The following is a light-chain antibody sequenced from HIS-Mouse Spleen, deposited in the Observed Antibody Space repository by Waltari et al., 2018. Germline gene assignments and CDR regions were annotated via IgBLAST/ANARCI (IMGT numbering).Light chain of an antibody. CDR2: QDS. CDR3: QAWDSSYSV. V-gene: IGLV3-1*01. J-gene: IGLJ2*01. Sequence: SYELTQLPSVSVSPGQTASITCSGDKLGDKYACWYQQKPGQSPVLVIYQDSKRPSGIPGRFPGSNSGNTATLTISGTQAMDEADYYCQAWDSSYSVFGGGTKLTVL. CDR1: KLGDKY.